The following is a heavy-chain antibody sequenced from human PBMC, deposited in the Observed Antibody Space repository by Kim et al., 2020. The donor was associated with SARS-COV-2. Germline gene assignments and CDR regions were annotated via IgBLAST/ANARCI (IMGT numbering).Heavy chain of an antibody. CDR1: GFTFSSYA. CDR2: ISYDGSNK. J-gene: IGHJ5*02. D-gene: IGHD5-18*01. CDR3: ARDQGYSYGDNWFDP. Sequence: GGSLRLSCAASGFTFSSYAMHWVRQAPGKGLEWVAVISYDGSNKYYADSVKGRFTISRDNSKNTLYLQMNSLRAEDTAVYYCARDQGYSYGDNWFDPLGQGSLVTVAS. V-gene: IGHV3-30*04.